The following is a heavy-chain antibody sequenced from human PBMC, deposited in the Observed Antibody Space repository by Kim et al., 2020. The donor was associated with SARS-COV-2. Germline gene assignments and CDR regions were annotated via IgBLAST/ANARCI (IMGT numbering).Heavy chain of an antibody. CDR2: ISGSGDST. Sequence: GGSLRLSCVASGFTFSDFAMSWVRQAPGKGLEWVSAISGSGDSTYYSDSVKGRFTISRDDSKNTLYLQMNSLRAEDTAVYYCAKELVSGSPLCGMDVWGQGTTVTVSS. D-gene: IGHD1-26*01. J-gene: IGHJ6*02. CDR3: AKELVSGSPLCGMDV. CDR1: GFTFSDFA. V-gene: IGHV3-23*01.